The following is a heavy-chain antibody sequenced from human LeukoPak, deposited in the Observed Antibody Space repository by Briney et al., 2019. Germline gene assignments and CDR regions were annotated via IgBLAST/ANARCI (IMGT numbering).Heavy chain of an antibody. J-gene: IGHJ5*02. Sequence: SETLSLTCTVSGVSISSGSYDGRWSRPPAGGGMGWIGRIYMSGSTNYNPSLKSRLTISVDTSKNQFSLKLSSVTAADTTVYYCAREGPPKGSGVIRWFAPWGQGTLVTASS. CDR1: GVSISSGSYD. D-gene: IGHD3-10*01. V-gene: IGHV4-61*02. CDR3: AREGPPKGSGVIRWFAP. CDR2: IYMSGST.